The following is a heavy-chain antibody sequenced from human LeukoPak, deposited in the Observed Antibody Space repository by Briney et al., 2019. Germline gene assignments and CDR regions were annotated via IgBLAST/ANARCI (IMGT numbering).Heavy chain of an antibody. J-gene: IGHJ5*01. D-gene: IGHD2-15*01. Sequence: SETLSLTCAVYGGSFSGYYWSWLRQPPGKGLEWIGEINHSGSTNYNPSLKSRVTISVDTSKNQFSLKLSSVTAADTAVNYWASDATPTSAGYCSGGSCYYATRRDWFDDWGHGTLVTVSS. CDR3: ASDATPTSAGYCSGGSCYYATRRDWFDD. V-gene: IGHV4-34*01. CDR2: INHSGST. CDR1: GGSFSGYY.